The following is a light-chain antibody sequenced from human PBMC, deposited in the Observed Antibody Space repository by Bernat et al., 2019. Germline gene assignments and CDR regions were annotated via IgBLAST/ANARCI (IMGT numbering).Light chain of an antibody. J-gene: IGKJ5*01. CDR3: QRRSNGPIT. V-gene: IGKV3-11*01. CDR1: QSVYTY. Sequence: EIVLTQSPATLSLSPGERATLSCRASQSVYTYLAWYQQKPGQAPRLLIYAASYRATGIPARFSGSGSWTDFTLTISRLAPEEFALSYCQRRSNGPITFGQGTRLEIK. CDR2: AAS.